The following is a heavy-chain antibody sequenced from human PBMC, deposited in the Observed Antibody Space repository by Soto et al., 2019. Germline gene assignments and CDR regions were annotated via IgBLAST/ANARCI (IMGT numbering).Heavy chain of an antibody. J-gene: IGHJ3*02. D-gene: IGHD2-8*01. Sequence: SETLSLTCAVYGGSFSGYYWSWIRQPPGKGLEWIGEINHSGSTNYNPSLKSRVTISVDTSKNQFSLKLGSVTAADTAVYYCARGLEDCTNGVCFFLGGYDAFDIWGQGTMVTVSS. CDR1: GGSFSGYY. V-gene: IGHV4-34*01. CDR3: ARGLEDCTNGVCFFLGGYDAFDI. CDR2: INHSGST.